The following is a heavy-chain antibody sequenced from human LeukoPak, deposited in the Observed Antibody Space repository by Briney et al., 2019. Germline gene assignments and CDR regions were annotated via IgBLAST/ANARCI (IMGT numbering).Heavy chain of an antibody. CDR1: GYTFTDYY. V-gene: IGHV1-2*02. CDR3: ARDLGYYGSEFDY. CDR2: INPNGGGT. Sequence: ASVKVSCKASGYTFTDYYMHWVRQAPGQGLEWMGWINPNGGGTNYAQKFQGRVTMTRDTSISTAYMELSRLRSDDTAVYYCARDLGYYGSEFDYWGQGTLVTVSS. J-gene: IGHJ4*02. D-gene: IGHD3-10*01.